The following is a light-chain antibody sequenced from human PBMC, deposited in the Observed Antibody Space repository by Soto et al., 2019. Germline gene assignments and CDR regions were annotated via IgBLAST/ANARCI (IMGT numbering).Light chain of an antibody. V-gene: IGKV1-33*01. CDR2: AAS. CDR3: QQFDNVPIT. Sequence: DIQMTQSPSSLSASVGDRVTITCQASQDISNYLNWYQQKPGKAPKLLIYAASNLKTGVPSSFSGSRSGTHFTFTISSLQPEDIATYYCQQFDNVPITFGQGTRLEIK. J-gene: IGKJ5*01. CDR1: QDISNY.